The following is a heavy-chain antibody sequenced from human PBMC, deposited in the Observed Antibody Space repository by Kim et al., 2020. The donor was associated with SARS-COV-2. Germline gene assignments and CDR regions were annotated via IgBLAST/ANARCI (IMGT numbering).Heavy chain of an antibody. CDR1: GFTFSSYG. CDR2: IWYDGSNK. Sequence: GGSLRLSCAASGFTFSSYGMHWVRQAPGKGLEWVAVIWYDGSNKYYADSVKGRFTISRDNSKNTLYLQMNSLRAEDTAVYYCAKASPKYRYGDYFDYWGQGTLVTVSS. D-gene: IGHD4-17*01. CDR3: AKASPKYRYGDYFDY. J-gene: IGHJ4*02. V-gene: IGHV3-33*06.